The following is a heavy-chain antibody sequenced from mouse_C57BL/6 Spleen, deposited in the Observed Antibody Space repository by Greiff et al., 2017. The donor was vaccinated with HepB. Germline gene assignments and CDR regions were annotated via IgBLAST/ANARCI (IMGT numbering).Heavy chain of an antibody. CDR2: IHPNSGST. CDR3: ARSRYSNYYYAMDY. J-gene: IGHJ4*01. V-gene: IGHV1-64*01. CDR1: GYTFTSYW. Sequence: VQLQQPGAELVKPGASVKLSCKASGYTFTSYWMHWVKQRPGQGLEWIGMIHPNSGSTNYNEKFKSKATLTVDKSSSTAYMQLSSLTSEDSAVYYCARSRYSNYYYAMDYWGQGTSVTVSS. D-gene: IGHD2-5*01.